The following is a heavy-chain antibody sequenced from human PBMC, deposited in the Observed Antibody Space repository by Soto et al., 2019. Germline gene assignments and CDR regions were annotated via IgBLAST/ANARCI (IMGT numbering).Heavy chain of an antibody. CDR1: GLTFSSCT. D-gene: IGHD2-15*01. CDR2: ISPSSGHI. CDR3: SGCSGGACHKNYGMDV. Sequence: GGSLRLSCAVCGLTFSSCTMNWVRQAPGKGLEWVSSISPSSGHIYYADSVKGRFTISRDNAKNSLFLQMHSQRGEDTAVYYCSGCSGGACHKNYGMDVWGQGTTVNVSS. J-gene: IGHJ6*02. V-gene: IGHV3-21*06.